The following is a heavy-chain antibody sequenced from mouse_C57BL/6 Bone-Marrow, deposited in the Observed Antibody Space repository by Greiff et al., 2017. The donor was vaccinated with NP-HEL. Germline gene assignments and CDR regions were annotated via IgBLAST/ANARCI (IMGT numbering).Heavy chain of an antibody. CDR3: AREDYGSSSFAY. CDR1: GYTFTDYN. CDR2: INPNNGGT. Sequence: VQLQQSGPELVKPGASVKIPCKASGYTFTDYNMDWVKQSHGKSLEWIGAINPNNGGTIYNQKFKGKATLTVDKSSSTAYMELRSLTSEDTAVYYCAREDYGSSSFAYWGQGTLVTVSA. J-gene: IGHJ3*01. D-gene: IGHD1-1*01. V-gene: IGHV1-18*01.